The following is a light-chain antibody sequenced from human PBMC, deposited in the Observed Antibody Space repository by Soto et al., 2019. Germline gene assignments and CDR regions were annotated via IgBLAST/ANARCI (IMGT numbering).Light chain of an antibody. CDR1: ESISRW. CDR2: QAS. CDR3: QLYSVYSSWT. J-gene: IGKJ1*01. Sequence: DIEMTQSPSTLSASVGDRVTITCRASESISRWLAWYQQKPGKVPKLLIYQASSLESGVPSRFSGSESGTEFTLTINSLQTEDFATYYCQLYSVYSSWTFGQGTKVEIK. V-gene: IGKV1-5*03.